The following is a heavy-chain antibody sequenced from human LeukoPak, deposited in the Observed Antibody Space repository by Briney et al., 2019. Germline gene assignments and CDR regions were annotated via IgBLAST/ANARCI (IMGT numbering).Heavy chain of an antibody. CDR2: IYSGGST. J-gene: IGHJ6*03. D-gene: IGHD2-15*01. Sequence: GGSLRLSCAASGFTVSSNYMSWVRQAPGPGLEWVSVIYSGGSTYYADSVKGRFTISRDNSKNTLYLQLNSLRAEDTAVYYCARAPRNVVDYYYYYMDVWGKGTTVTVSS. V-gene: IGHV3-53*01. CDR1: GFTVSSNY. CDR3: ARAPRNVVDYYYYYMDV.